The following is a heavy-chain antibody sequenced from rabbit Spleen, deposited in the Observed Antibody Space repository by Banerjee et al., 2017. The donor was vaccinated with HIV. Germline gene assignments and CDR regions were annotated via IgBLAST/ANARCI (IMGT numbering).Heavy chain of an antibody. CDR1: GFSFSSSYW. Sequence: QEQLVESGGGLVQPEGSLTLTCTVSGFSFSSSYWIWWVRQAPGKGLEWIGCIYTGSDGSTDYASWAKGRFTISTTSSTTVTLQMTSLTAADTATYFCAREDAGYAVYDYGNLDLWGPGTLVTVS. CDR3: AREDAGYAVYDYGNLDL. J-gene: IGHJ4*01. D-gene: IGHD6-1*01. CDR2: IYTGSDGST. V-gene: IGHV1S45*01.